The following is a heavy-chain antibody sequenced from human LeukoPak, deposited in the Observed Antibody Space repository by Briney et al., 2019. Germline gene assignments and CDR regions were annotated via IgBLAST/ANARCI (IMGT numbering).Heavy chain of an antibody. J-gene: IGHJ5*02. V-gene: IGHV1-69*04. CDR3: ARGANEWLRGNNWFDP. CDR1: GYTFTSYG. Sequence: SVKVSCKASGYTFTSYGINWVRQAPGQGLEWMGRIIPILGIANYAQKFQGRVTITADKSTSTAYMELSSLRSEDTAVYYCARGANEWLRGNNWFDPWGQGTLVTVSS. D-gene: IGHD3-3*01. CDR2: IIPILGIA.